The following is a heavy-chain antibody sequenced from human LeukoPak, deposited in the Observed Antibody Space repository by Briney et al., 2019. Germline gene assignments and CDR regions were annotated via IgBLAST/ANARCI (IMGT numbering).Heavy chain of an antibody. Sequence: GGSLRLSCAASGFTLNSYAMNWVRQAPGKGPEWVSAISASGGRTYYADSVKGRFTISRDNSQNTLYLQMSSLRADDTAVYYCGKVRTALWFGELDYWGQGTLVTVSS. J-gene: IGHJ4*02. V-gene: IGHV3-23*01. CDR1: GFTLNSYA. CDR2: ISASGGRT. CDR3: GKVRTALWFGELDY. D-gene: IGHD3-10*01.